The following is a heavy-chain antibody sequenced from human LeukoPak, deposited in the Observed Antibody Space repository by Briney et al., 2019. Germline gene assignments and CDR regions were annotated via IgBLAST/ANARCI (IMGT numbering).Heavy chain of an antibody. CDR1: GFTFSDYY. J-gene: IGHJ3*02. CDR3: ARLGGGHSSSWYDAFDI. V-gene: IGHV3-11*04. Sequence: GGSLRLSCAASGFTFSDYYMSWIRQAPGKGLEWVSYITSTGSTIFYTDSVKGRFTISRDNAKNSLYLQMNSLRAEDTAVYYCARLGGGHSSSWYDAFDIWGQGTMVTVSS. CDR2: ITSTGSTI. D-gene: IGHD6-13*01.